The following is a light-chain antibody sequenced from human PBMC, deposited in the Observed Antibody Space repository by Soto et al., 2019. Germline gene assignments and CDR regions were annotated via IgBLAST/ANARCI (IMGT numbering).Light chain of an antibody. V-gene: IGKV3-15*01. CDR1: QSVSSN. CDR3: QQHDNWPRT. Sequence: EIVITQSPATLSVSPGERAALSCRASQSVSSNLAWYQQKPGQAPRLLIYGASTRATGIPARFSGSGSGTEFTLTINSLQSEDFAVYYCQQHDNWPRTFGQGTKVDI. J-gene: IGKJ1*01. CDR2: GAS.